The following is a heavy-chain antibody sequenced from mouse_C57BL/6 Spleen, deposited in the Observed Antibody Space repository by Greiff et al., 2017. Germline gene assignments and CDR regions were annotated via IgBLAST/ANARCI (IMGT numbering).Heavy chain of an antibody. CDR2: INPSTGGT. CDR1: GYSFTGYY. CDR3: ARRRYDGYYENAMDY. J-gene: IGHJ4*01. V-gene: IGHV1-42*01. Sequence: VQLQQSGPELVKPGASVKISCKASGYSFTGYYMNWVMQSPEKSLEWIGVINPSTGGTTYNQKFKAKATLTVDKSSSTAYMELQSLTSEDSAVYYCARRRYDGYYENAMDYWGQGTSVTVSS. D-gene: IGHD2-3*01.